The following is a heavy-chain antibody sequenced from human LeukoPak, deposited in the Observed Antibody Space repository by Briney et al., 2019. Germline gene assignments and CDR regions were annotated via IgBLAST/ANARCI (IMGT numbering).Heavy chain of an antibody. CDR2: ISCSGGST. J-gene: IGHJ4*02. D-gene: IGHD5-18*01. Sequence: GGSLTLSCAPSGFTFSSYAMSGVRHAPGKGLEWVSAISCSGGSTYYADSVKGRFTIYRDNSKNSLYLEMNSLRAEDTALYHCAKDEHSYGYAFFDYWGQGTLVTVSS. CDR3: AKDEHSYGYAFFDY. V-gene: IGHV3-23*01. CDR1: GFTFSSYA.